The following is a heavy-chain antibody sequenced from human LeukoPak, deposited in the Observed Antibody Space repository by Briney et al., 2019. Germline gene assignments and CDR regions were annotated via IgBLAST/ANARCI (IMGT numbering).Heavy chain of an antibody. CDR1: GPNFGNYW. CDR2: INQDGSAK. V-gene: IGHV3-7*03. Sequence: PGGSLRLSCVASGPNFGNYWMDWVRPAPGKGLEWVGNINQDGSAKNYVDSVKGRFTISRDNAEKSLYLHMNSLRAEDTAIYYCARDFESWGQGTLVTVSS. J-gene: IGHJ4*02. CDR3: ARDFES.